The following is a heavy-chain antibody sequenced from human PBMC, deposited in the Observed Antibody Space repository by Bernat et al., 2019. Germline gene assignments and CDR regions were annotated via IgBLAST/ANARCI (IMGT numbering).Heavy chain of an antibody. CDR3: AKDFVVAGPFDH. CDR1: GFTFSGYG. J-gene: IGHJ4*02. Sequence: QVPLVESGGGVVQPGGSLRLSCAASGFTFSGYGMRWVRQAPGKGLEWVAFIRYDGSNKYYADSVKGRFTISRDNSKNTLYLQMNSLRAEDTGVYYCAKDFVVAGPFDHWGQGTLVTVSS. V-gene: IGHV3-30*02. CDR2: IRYDGSNK. D-gene: IGHD6-19*01.